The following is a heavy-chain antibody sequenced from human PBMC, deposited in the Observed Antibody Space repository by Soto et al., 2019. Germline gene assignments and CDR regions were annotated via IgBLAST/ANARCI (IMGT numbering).Heavy chain of an antibody. D-gene: IGHD3-3*01. Sequence: ASVKVSCKASGYTFTSYDINWVRQATGQGLEWMGWMNPNSGNTGYAQKFQGRVTMTRNTSISTAYMELSSLRSEDTAVYYCERGLGQSITIFGVVPSYNWFDPWGQGTLVTVSS. CDR3: ERGLGQSITIFGVVPSYNWFDP. CDR2: MNPNSGNT. CDR1: GYTFTSYD. J-gene: IGHJ5*02. V-gene: IGHV1-8*01.